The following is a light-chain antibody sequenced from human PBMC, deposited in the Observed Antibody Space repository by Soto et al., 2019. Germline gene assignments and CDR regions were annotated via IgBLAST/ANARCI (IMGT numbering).Light chain of an antibody. CDR3: QQYGSSPPFT. V-gene: IGKV3-20*01. Sequence: IVLTQSPGTLSLTPGERATLSCRASQSVSSSYLAWYQQKPGQAPRLLIYGASSRATGIPDRFSGSGSGTDFTLTISRLEPEDSAVYYCQQYGSSPPFTVGPGTRVDI. CDR2: GAS. CDR1: QSVSSSY. J-gene: IGKJ3*01.